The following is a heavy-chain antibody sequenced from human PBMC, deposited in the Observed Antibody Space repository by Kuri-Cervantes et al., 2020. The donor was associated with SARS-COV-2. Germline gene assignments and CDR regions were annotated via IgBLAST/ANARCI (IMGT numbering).Heavy chain of an antibody. CDR3: VRDGDHWNFDY. J-gene: IGHJ4*02. Sequence: GGSLRLSCAASGFTFSSYSMNWVRQAPGKGLEWVSSISSSSSYIYYADSVKGRFTLSRDNAKNMLVLQMNSLRAEDTAVYYCVRDGDHWNFDYWGQGTLVTVSS. D-gene: IGHD1-1*01. CDR2: ISSSSSYI. CDR1: GFTFSSYS. V-gene: IGHV3-21*01.